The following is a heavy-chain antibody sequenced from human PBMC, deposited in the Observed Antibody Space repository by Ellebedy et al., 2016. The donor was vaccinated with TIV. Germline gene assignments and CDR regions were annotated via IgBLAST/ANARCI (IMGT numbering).Heavy chain of an antibody. CDR2: ISWNGKSV. V-gene: IGHV3-9*01. D-gene: IGHD3-10*01. CDR3: TREGRVGFDY. Sequence: GGSLRLXXAASGFTFISYDMHWVRQAPGKGLEWVSGISWNGKSVGYGDSVKGRFTISRDNAKKSLYLQMSSLTVDDTAVYYCTREGRVGFDYWGQGTLVTVSS. CDR1: GFTFISYD. J-gene: IGHJ4*02.